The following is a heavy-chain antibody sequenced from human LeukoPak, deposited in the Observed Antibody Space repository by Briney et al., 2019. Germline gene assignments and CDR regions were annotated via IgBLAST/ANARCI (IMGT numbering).Heavy chain of an antibody. CDR1: GFTFSSYG. CDR2: INQDGSVK. V-gene: IGHV3-7*01. Sequence: GGSLRLSCAASGFTFSSYGMHWVRQAPGQGLEWVANINQDGSVKSSVDSVKGRFTISRDNAKNSLYLQMNSLKAEDTAVFYCAREGRPNAFDIWGQGTMVTVSS. CDR3: AREGRPNAFDI. J-gene: IGHJ3*02.